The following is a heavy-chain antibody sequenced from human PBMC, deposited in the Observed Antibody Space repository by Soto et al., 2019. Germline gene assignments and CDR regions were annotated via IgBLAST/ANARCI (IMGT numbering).Heavy chain of an antibody. Sequence: PGGPLTLSCAASALTFRNPRRSWPGQAPGKGLAGVGRIKSRKNGGTTDYAAAVKGRFTISRDDSKNTLFLEMNSLKIEDTAVYYCGSWYVVESWGQGTMVTVSS. V-gene: IGHV3-15*01. D-gene: IGHD6-13*01. J-gene: IGHJ4*03. CDR1: ALTFRNPR. CDR3: GSWYVVES. CDR2: IKSRKNGGTT.